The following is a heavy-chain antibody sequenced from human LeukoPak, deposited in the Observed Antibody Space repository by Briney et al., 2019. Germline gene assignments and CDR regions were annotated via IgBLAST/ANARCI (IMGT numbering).Heavy chain of an antibody. CDR3: AKDQNYYDSSGYIPSLDY. V-gene: IGHV3-53*01. D-gene: IGHD3-22*01. CDR2: IYSGGST. J-gene: IGHJ4*02. CDR1: GFTVSSNY. Sequence: GGSLRLSCAASGFTVSSNYMSWVRQAPGKGLEWVSVIYSGGSTYYADSVKGRFTISRDNSKNTLYLQMNSLRAEDTAVYYCAKDQNYYDSSGYIPSLDYWGQGTLVTVSS.